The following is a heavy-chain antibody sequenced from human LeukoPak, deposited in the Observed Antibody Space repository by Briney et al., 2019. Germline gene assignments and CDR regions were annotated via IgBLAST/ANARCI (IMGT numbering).Heavy chain of an antibody. CDR1: GFTFSSYS. D-gene: IGHD3-10*01. CDR3: ARDVGVWHV. CDR2: ISSSSSYI. V-gene: IGHV3-21*01. Sequence: GGSLRLSCAASGFTFSSYSMNWVRQAPGKGLEWVSSISSSSSYIYYVDSVKGRSTISRDNAKNSLYLQMNSLRAEDTAVYYCARDVGVWHVWGQGTTVTVSS. J-gene: IGHJ6*02.